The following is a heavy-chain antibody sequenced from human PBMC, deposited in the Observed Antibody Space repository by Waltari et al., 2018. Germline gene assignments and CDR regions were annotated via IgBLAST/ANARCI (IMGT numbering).Heavy chain of an antibody. Sequence: QVQLQESGPGLVKPSQTLSLTCTVSGGSISSGSYYWSWIRQPAGKGLEWIGRIYTSGSTNYNPSLKSRVTISVDTSKNQFSLKLSSVTAADTAVYYCAREDRRGVIWYLGQGTLVTVSS. V-gene: IGHV4-61*02. D-gene: IGHD3-10*01. CDR2: IYTSGST. CDR1: GGSISSGSYY. J-gene: IGHJ4*02. CDR3: AREDRRGVIWY.